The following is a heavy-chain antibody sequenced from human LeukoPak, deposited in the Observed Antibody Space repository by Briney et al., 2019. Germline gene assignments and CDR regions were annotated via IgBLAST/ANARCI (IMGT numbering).Heavy chain of an antibody. J-gene: IGHJ4*02. CDR3: ARDLGYSSGWFDY. Sequence: GGSLRLSCAVSGFSVSAHYMSWVRQAPGKGLECVSFLYTGGDTYYADSVKGRFTISRDNSKNTLYLQMNSLRAEDTAVYYCARDLGYSSGWFDYWGQETLVTVSS. CDR2: LYTGGDT. D-gene: IGHD6-19*01. V-gene: IGHV3-53*01. CDR1: GFSVSAHY.